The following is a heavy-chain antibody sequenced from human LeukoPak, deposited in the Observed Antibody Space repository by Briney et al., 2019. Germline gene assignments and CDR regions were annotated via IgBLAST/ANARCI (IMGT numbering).Heavy chain of an antibody. CDR2: IFDSGST. V-gene: IGHV4-59*08. CDR1: GGSISRDY. D-gene: IGHD6-13*01. Sequence: SETLSLTCTVSGGSISRDYWTWIRQSPGKGLEWIGHIFDSGSTTYNPSLKSRLTISVDTSKSQFSLKLSSVTAADTAVYYCARRTFSSSYYFFDYWGQGTLVTVSS. J-gene: IGHJ4*02. CDR3: ARRTFSSSYYFFDY.